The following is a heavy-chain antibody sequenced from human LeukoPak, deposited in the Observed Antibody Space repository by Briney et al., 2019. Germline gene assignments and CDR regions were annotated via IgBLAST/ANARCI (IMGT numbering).Heavy chain of an antibody. Sequence: GGSLRLSCAASGFTFTIYWMSWVRQAPGKGLEWVANENQDGSEIYYVDSVKGRFIMSRDNTKNSFYLQMSSLRVEDTAVYYCARGRDVDSWGQGTLVTVSS. CDR1: GFTFTIYW. CDR2: ENQDGSEI. CDR3: ARGRDVDS. V-gene: IGHV3-7*03. J-gene: IGHJ5*01.